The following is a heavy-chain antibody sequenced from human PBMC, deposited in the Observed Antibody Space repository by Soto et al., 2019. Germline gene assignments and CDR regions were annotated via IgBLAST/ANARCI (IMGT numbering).Heavy chain of an antibody. J-gene: IGHJ4*02. V-gene: IGHV5-51*01. Sequence: PGESMRVSCKGAGYSFTSYWSGWVRQIPGKGLEWMGIIYPGDSDTRYSPSFQGQVTISADKSISTAYLQWSSLKASDTAMYYCARYSRRYDFWSGYYKNLDYWGQGTLVTVSS. CDR3: ARYSRRYDFWSGYYKNLDY. CDR2: IYPGDSDT. CDR1: GYSFTSYW. D-gene: IGHD3-3*01.